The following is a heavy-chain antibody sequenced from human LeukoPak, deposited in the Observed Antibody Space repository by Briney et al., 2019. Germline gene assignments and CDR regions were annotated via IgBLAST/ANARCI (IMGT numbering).Heavy chain of an antibody. CDR2: IRKIPNRYTT. CDR3: DRVSTTVAGSDYLDY. Sequence: GGTLRLSCAASGFTFSDHSMDWVPQGPGKGVEWVGRIRKIPNRYTTESAASVQGRFAISRDDSKNSLYLQMNSLKTEDTAVYYCDRVSTTVAGSDYLDYWGQGTQVTISS. V-gene: IGHV3-72*01. CDR1: GFTFSDHS. D-gene: IGHD6-19*01. J-gene: IGHJ4*02.